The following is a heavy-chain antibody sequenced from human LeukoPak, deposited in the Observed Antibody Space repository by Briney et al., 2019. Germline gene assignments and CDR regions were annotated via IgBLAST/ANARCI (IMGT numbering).Heavy chain of an antibody. V-gene: IGHV3-30*03. Sequence: GGCLRLSCAASGFSFSGYVMHWVRQAPGRGLEWVAVISYDGVNTYYADSVKGRFTISRDNSRNTLYLQVNSLRRDDTAVYFCARGGSGTYDYYYYHALDVWGQGTTVTVSS. CDR1: GFSFSGYV. CDR2: ISYDGVNT. D-gene: IGHD3-10*01. J-gene: IGHJ6*02. CDR3: ARGGSGTYDYYYYHALDV.